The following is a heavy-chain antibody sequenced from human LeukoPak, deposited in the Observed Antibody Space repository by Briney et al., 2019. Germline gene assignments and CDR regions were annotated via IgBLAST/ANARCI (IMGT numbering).Heavy chain of an antibody. CDR1: GFTLSSYE. CDR2: IDYSGGST. V-gene: IGHV3-23*01. D-gene: IGHD4-17*01. CDR3: ARGYGDPLFDY. Sequence: PGGSLRLSCTASGFTLSSYEMSWIRQAPGKGLEWVSSIDYSGGSTHYADSVMGRFTISRDNSKNTLYLQLNSLRAEDTAVYYCARGYGDPLFDYWGQGTLVTVSS. J-gene: IGHJ4*02.